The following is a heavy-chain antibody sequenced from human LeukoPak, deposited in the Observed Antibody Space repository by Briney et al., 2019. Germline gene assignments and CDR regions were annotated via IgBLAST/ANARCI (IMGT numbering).Heavy chain of an antibody. CDR1: GDXY. CDR3: ARGDIVVVPAANGFDP. Sequence: GDXYWSWIRQPPGKGLXWIGYIYYSGSTYYNPSLKSRVTISVDTSKNQFSLKLSSVTAADTAVYYCARGDIVVVPAANGFDPWGQGTLVTVSS. CDR2: IYYSGST. V-gene: IGHV4-30-4*08. J-gene: IGHJ5*02. D-gene: IGHD2-2*01.